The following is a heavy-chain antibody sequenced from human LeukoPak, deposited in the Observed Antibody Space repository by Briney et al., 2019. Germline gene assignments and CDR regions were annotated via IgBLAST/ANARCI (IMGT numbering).Heavy chain of an antibody. CDR3: ARALPAADIDY. CDR2: IYYSGST. Sequence: SETLSLTCTVSGGSISSYYWSWIRQPPGKGLEWIGYIYYSGSTNYNPSLKSRVTISVDTSKNQFSLKLSSVTAADTAVYYCARALPAADIDYWGQGTLVTVSP. CDR1: GGSISSYY. D-gene: IGHD2-2*01. J-gene: IGHJ4*02. V-gene: IGHV4-59*01.